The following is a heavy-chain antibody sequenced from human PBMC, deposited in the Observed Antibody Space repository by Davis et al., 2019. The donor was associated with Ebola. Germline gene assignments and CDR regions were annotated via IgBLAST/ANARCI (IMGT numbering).Heavy chain of an antibody. D-gene: IGHD3-16*02. CDR3: ARDLGIWGSYRPYFDY. J-gene: IGHJ4*02. CDR1: GYTFTSYY. CDR2: ISAYNGNT. V-gene: IGHV1-18*04. Sequence: ASVKVSCKASGYTFTSYYMHWVRQAPGQGLEWMGWISAYNGNTNYAQKLQGRVTMTTDTSTSTAYMELRSLRSDDTAVYYCARDLGIWGSYRPYFDYWGQGTLVTVSS.